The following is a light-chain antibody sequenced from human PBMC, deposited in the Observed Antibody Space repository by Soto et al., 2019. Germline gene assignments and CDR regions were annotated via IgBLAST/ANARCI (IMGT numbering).Light chain of an antibody. V-gene: IGLV1-47*02. J-gene: IGLJ3*02. CDR2: SNN. CDR3: AAWDDSLSGGV. CDR1: SSNIGAGYD. Sequence: QSVLTQPPSVSGAPGQRVTISCTGSSSNIGAGYDVHWYQQLPGTAPKLLIYSNNQRPSGVPDRFSGSKSGTSASLAISGLRSEDEGDYYCAAWDDSLSGGVFGGGTKLTVL.